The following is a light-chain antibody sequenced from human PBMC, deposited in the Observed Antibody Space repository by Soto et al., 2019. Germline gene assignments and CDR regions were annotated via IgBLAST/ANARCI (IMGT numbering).Light chain of an antibody. CDR3: QQYET. CDR2: GAS. J-gene: IGKJ1*01. V-gene: IGKV3-20*01. CDR1: QSISSSY. Sequence: EIVLTQSTGTLSLSPGERATLSCRASQSISSSYLAWYQQKPGQAPRLLIFGASSRATGIPDRFSGSGSGTDFTLTISRLEPEDFATYYCQQYETFGQGTKVEF.